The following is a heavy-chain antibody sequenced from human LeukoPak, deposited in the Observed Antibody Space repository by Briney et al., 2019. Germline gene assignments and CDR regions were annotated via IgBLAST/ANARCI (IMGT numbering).Heavy chain of an antibody. CDR2: MHYSGDT. J-gene: IGHJ4*02. CDR3: ARSNSGSHYRFDY. Sequence: SETLSLTCTVSGGSISSSSYYWGWIRQPPGKGLEWIGSMHYSGDTYYNPSLKSRLTISVDTSNNQFSLKVSSVTAADTAVDYCARSNSGSHYRFDYWGQGTLVTVSS. V-gene: IGHV4-39*01. D-gene: IGHD1-26*01. CDR1: GGSISSSSYY.